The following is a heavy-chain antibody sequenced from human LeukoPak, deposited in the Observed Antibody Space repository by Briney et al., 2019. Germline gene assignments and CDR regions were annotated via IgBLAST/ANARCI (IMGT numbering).Heavy chain of an antibody. CDR2: MNPNSGNT. D-gene: IGHD6-19*01. V-gene: IGHV1-8*01. J-gene: IGHJ5*02. Sequence: ASVKVSCKASGYTFTSYDINWVRQATGQGLEWMGWMNPNSGNTGYAQKFQGRVTMTRNTSISTAYMELSSLRSEDTAVYYCARDLEPSGLGRTVAGVPFSYNWFDPWGQGTLVTVSS. CDR1: GYTFTSYD. CDR3: ARDLEPSGLGRTVAGVPFSYNWFDP.